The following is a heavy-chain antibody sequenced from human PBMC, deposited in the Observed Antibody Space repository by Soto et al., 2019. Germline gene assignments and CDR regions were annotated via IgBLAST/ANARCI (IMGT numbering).Heavy chain of an antibody. V-gene: IGHV3-23*01. J-gene: IGHJ4*02. CDR1: GFTFNNYA. CDR2: ISDTGGST. CDR3: AIDLKAPTGRYCSGGTCYSPFDY. Sequence: EVQLLESGGGLVQPGGSLRLSCAASGFTFNNYAMSWVRQAPGKGLEWVSAISDTGGSTYYADSVKARFTISRDNSKNTLYLQMNSLRAEDTVLYYCAIDLKAPTGRYCSGGTCYSPFDYWGQGTLVTVSS. D-gene: IGHD2-15*01.